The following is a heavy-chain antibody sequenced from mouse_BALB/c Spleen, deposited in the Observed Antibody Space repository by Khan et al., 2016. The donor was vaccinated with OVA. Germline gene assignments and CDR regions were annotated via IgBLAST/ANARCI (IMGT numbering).Heavy chain of an antibody. J-gene: IGHJ2*01. D-gene: IGHD4-1*01. CDR3: ARANWDCYY. CDR1: GYSFTNYV. V-gene: IGHV9-3-1*01. Sequence: QIQLVQSGPELKKPGETVKISCKASGYSFTNYVMNWVKQALGKGLKWMGWINTYIGEPTYSDDFKGRFAFSLETSASTAYLQINNLKNEDTATYFCARANWDCYYWGQGATLTVSS. CDR2: INTYIGEP.